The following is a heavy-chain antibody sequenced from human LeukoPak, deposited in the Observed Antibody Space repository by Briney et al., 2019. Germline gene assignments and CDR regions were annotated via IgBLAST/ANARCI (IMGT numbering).Heavy chain of an antibody. CDR1: GYTFTSYD. CDR2: MNPNSGNT. D-gene: IGHD6-13*01. CDR3: ARDRLPSGYSSSWYRGGWFDP. J-gene: IGHJ5*02. Sequence: ASVKVSCTASGYTFTSYDINWVRQATGQGLEWMGWMNPNSGNTGYAQKFQGRVTMTRNTSISTAYMELSSLRSEDTAVYYCARDRLPSGYSSSWYRGGWFDPWGQGTLVTVSS. V-gene: IGHV1-8*01.